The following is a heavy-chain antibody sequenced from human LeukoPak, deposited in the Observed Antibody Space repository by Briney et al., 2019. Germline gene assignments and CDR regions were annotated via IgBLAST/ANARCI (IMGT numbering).Heavy chain of an antibody. D-gene: IGHD2-21*01. CDR1: GFTFSSYG. J-gene: IGHJ4*02. CDR2: ISYDGSNK. Sequence: GGSLRLSCAASGFTFSSYGMHWVRQAPGKGLEWGAVISYDGSNKYYADSVKGRFTISTDNSKNTLYLQMTSLRVEDTALYYCASGVAFDYWGQGTLVTVSS. V-gene: IGHV3-30*03. CDR3: ASGVAFDY.